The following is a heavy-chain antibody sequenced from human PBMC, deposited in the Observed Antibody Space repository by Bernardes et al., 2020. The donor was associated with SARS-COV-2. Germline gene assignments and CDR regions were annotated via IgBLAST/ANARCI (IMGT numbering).Heavy chain of an antibody. V-gene: IGHV3-48*03. Sequence: GGSLRLSCAASGFTFSTYGLGWVRQAPGEGLECLSYISNGCGSSIYYADSVKGRVTISRDNAKNSLSLQMNSLRAEDTAIYYCVRKGMGTFDYWGQGTLVTVSS. CDR1: GFTFSTYG. CDR3: VRKGMGTFDY. J-gene: IGHJ4*02. D-gene: IGHD3-10*01. CDR2: ISNGCGSSI.